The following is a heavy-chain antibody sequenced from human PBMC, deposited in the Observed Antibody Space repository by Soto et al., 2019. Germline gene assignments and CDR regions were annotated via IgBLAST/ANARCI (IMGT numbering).Heavy chain of an antibody. CDR1: GYTFTYRY. J-gene: IGHJ3*02. CDR2: ITPFNGNT. D-gene: IGHD2-15*01. CDR3: ASIGYCSGGSCYGRNAFDI. Sequence: QMQLVQSGAEVKKTGSSVKVSCKASGYTFTYRYLHWVRQAPGQALEWMGWITPFNGNTNYAQKFQDRVTITRDRSMSTAYMELSSLRSEDTAMYYCASIGYCSGGSCYGRNAFDIWGQGTMVTVSS. V-gene: IGHV1-45*02.